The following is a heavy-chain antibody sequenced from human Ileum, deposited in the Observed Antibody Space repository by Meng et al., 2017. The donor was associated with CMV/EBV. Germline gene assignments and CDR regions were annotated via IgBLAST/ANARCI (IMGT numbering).Heavy chain of an antibody. V-gene: IGHV3-21*01. D-gene: IGHD1-26*01. Sequence: GGSLRLSCAASGFSFSRYWMHWVRQAPGKGLEWVSSISSSSSYIYYADSVKGRFTISRDNAKNSLYLQMNSLRAEDTAVYYCARGGSYYDYWGQGTLDTVSS. CDR3: ARGGSYYDY. CDR2: ISSSSSYI. J-gene: IGHJ4*02. CDR1: GFSFSRYW.